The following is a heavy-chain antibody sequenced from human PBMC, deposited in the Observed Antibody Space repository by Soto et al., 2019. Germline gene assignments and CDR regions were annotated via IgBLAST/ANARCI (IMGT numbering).Heavy chain of an antibody. J-gene: IGHJ3*02. Sequence: SETLSLTCGLYGGSFSAHYWTWIRQPPGKGLEWIGEINHSGSTNYNPSLKSRLTISVDKSKNQFSLMLSSMTAADTDVYYCTGGTNAIRGVTMSLDAFDIWGQGTVVTVS. CDR3: TGGTNAIRGVTMSLDAFDI. V-gene: IGHV4-34*01. D-gene: IGHD3-10*01. CDR2: INHSGST. CDR1: GGSFSAHY.